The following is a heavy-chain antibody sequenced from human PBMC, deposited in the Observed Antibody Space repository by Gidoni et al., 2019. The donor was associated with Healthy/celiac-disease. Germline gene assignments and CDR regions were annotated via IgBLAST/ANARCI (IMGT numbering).Heavy chain of an antibody. D-gene: IGHD6-13*01. CDR2: IYYSGST. CDR1: GGPISSYY. Sequence: QVQLQESGPGLVKPAETLSITCTVTGGPISSYYWSWIRQPPGKGLEWSGYIYYSGSTNYNPSLKSRVTISVDTSKNQFSLKLSSVTAADTAVYYCARGSYSSSWYFDYWGQGTLVTVSS. CDR3: ARGSYSSSWYFDY. J-gene: IGHJ4*02. V-gene: IGHV4-59*01.